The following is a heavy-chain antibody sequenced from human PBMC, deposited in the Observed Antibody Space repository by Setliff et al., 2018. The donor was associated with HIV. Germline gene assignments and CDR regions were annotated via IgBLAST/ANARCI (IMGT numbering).Heavy chain of an antibody. V-gene: IGHV1-69-2*01. J-gene: IGHJ4*02. CDR1: GYTLSEYY. Sequence: GASVKVSCKASGYTLSEYYMHWVQQAPGKGLEWMGRIDPEDGETLYAEKFRDRVTMTADMSTNTAYLELGSLRSEDTAVYYCATAPAMKVVYSGFWGQGTLVTVSS. D-gene: IGHD3-22*01. CDR3: ATAPAMKVVYSGF. CDR2: IDPEDGET.